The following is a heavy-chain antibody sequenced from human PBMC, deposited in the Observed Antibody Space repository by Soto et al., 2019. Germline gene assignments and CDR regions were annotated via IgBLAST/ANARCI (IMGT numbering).Heavy chain of an antibody. CDR1: GGSISSGDYS. D-gene: IGHD5-18*01. Sequence: QLQLQESGAGLVKPSRTLSLTCIVSGGSISSGDYSWNWIRQPPGNGLQWIGYISPSGTTYYNPSLKSRGTISLDRSKNHVSLTPSSVPAADTAVYYCVRATAMVRQYLDSWCQGNLVTVSS. CDR2: ISPSGTT. V-gene: IGHV4-30-2*01. J-gene: IGHJ4*02. CDR3: VRATAMVRQYLDS.